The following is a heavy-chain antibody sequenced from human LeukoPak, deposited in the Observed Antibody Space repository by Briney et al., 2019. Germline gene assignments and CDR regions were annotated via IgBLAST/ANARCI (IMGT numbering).Heavy chain of an antibody. V-gene: IGHV4-31*03. D-gene: IGHD3-22*01. J-gene: IGHJ3*02. Sequence: PSETLSLTCTVSGGSISSGGYYWRWIRQHPGTGLEWIGYIYYSGSTYYNPSLKSRVTISVDTSKNQFSLKLSSVTAADTAVYYCARDRSGYSAFDIWGQGTMVTVSS. CDR3: ARDRSGYSAFDI. CDR2: IYYSGST. CDR1: GGSISSGGYY.